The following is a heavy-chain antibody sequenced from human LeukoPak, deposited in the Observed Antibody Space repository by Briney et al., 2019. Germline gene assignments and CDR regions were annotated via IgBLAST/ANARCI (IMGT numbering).Heavy chain of an antibody. Sequence: GGSLRLSCAASGFTFSSYSMNWVRQAPGKGLEWVSSISSIGSYINYADSVKGRFTISRDNTKNSLYLQMNSLRVEDTAVYYCARISDCSGGSCYSKNYWGQGTLVTVSS. CDR2: ISSIGSYI. CDR1: GFTFSSYS. CDR3: ARISDCSGGSCYSKNY. D-gene: IGHD2-15*01. V-gene: IGHV3-21*01. J-gene: IGHJ4*02.